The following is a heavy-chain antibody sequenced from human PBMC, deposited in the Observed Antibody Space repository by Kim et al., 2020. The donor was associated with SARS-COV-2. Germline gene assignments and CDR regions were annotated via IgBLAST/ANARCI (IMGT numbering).Heavy chain of an antibody. Sequence: GGSLRLSCVASGFIFSNYRMNWVRQAPGKGLEWVSSISTNGFIHYADSVKGRFAISRDDAKKTVLLQMDSLRAEDTAVYYCARDGQDYTWGHWGQGTLVTVGS. D-gene: IGHD3-16*01. V-gene: IGHV3-21*01. CDR1: GFIFSNYR. CDR2: ISTNGFI. J-gene: IGHJ4*02. CDR3: ARDGQDYTWGH.